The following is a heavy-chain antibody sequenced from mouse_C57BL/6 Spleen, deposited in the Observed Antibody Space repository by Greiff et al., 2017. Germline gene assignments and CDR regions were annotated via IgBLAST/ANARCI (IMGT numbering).Heavy chain of an antibody. J-gene: IGHJ2*01. V-gene: IGHV1-61*01. Sequence: QVQLQQPGAELVRPGSSVKLSCKASGYTFTSYWTDWVKQRPGQGLEWIGNIYPSDSETHYNQKFKDKATLTVDKSSSTAYMQLSSLTSEDSAVYDCAREYSNYVDYWGQGTTLTVSS. CDR3: AREYSNYVDY. CDR1: GYTFTSYW. D-gene: IGHD2-5*01. CDR2: IYPSDSET.